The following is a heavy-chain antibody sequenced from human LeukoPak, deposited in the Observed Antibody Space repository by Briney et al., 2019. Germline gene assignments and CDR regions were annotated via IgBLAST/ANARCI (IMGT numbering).Heavy chain of an antibody. CDR2: ISVSGGST. J-gene: IGHJ4*02. D-gene: IGHD3-22*01. CDR1: GFTFSSYA. CDR3: AKGGTMIVVVRYYFDY. V-gene: IGHV3-23*01. Sequence: GGSLRLSCEASGFTFSSYAMSWVRQAPGKGLEGVSAISVSGGSTYYADSVKDRFTISRDNPKNTLYLQMNSLRAEDTAVYYCAKGGTMIVVVRYYFDYWGQGTLVTVSS.